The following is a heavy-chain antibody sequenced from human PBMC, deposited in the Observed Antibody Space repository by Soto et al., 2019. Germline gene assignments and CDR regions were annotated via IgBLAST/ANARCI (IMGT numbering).Heavy chain of an antibody. D-gene: IGHD6-13*01. CDR1: GNTFTTYA. CDR2: INPGNGNT. J-gene: IGHJ5*02. V-gene: IGHV1-3*01. CDR3: ARIGRGIDGGFDP. Sequence: QVPLVQSGAEVKKPGASVTVSCKASGNTFTTYAIHWVRQAPGQRLEWMGWINPGNGNTKYSQKFQGRVTITRDTSASTAYMELSSLRSEDTAVYYCARIGRGIDGGFDPWGQGTLVTVSS.